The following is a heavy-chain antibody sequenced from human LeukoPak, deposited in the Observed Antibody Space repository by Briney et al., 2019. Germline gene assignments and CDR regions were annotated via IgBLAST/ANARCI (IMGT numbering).Heavy chain of an antibody. D-gene: IGHD2-8*02. CDR2: IFPSGGEI. V-gene: IGHV3-23*01. Sequence: GGSLRLSCAASGFTFSTFAMIWVRQPPGKGLEWVSSIFPSGGEIHYANSVRGRFTISRDNSKSTLSLQMNSLRAEDTAIYYCATYRQVLLPFESWGQGTLVTVSS. J-gene: IGHJ4*02. CDR3: ATYRQVLLPFES. CDR1: GFTFSTFA.